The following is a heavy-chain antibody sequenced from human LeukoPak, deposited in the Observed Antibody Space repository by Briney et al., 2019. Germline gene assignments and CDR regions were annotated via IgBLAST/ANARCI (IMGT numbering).Heavy chain of an antibody. D-gene: IGHD6-19*01. V-gene: IGHV4-39*02. CDR1: GGSISNSNYY. Sequence: PSETLSLTCTVSGGSISNSNYYWGWIRQPPGKELEWIGNIFYTGTTYYNPSLKSRVTIAVDTSKNQFSLKLSSVTAADTAVYYCAREPYSSGWAERFDYWGQGTLVTVSS. J-gene: IGHJ4*02. CDR2: IFYTGTT. CDR3: AREPYSSGWAERFDY.